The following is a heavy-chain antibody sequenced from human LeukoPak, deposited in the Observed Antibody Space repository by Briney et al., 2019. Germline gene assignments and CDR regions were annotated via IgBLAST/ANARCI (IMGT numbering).Heavy chain of an antibody. CDR2: ISYSGST. Sequence: SETLSLTCTVSGGSISSTNYYWGWIRQPPGKGLEWNGSISYSGSTYYNPSLKSRVTISVDTSKNQFSLKLSSVTAADTAVYYCARVSGSHGGYYYYGMDVWGQGTTVTVSS. D-gene: IGHD1-26*01. CDR1: GGSISSTNYY. J-gene: IGHJ6*02. CDR3: ARVSGSHGGYYYYGMDV. V-gene: IGHV4-39*07.